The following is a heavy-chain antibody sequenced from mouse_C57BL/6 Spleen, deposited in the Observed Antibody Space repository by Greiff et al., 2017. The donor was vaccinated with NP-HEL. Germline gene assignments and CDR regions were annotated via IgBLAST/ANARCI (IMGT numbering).Heavy chain of an antibody. Sequence: VQLQQSGPELVKPGASVKIPCKASGYTFTDYNMDWVKQSHGKSLEWIGDINPNNGGTIYNQKFKGKATLTVDKSSSTAYMELRSLTSEDTAVYYCARTYDGYYLYAMDYWGQGTSVTVSS. CDR3: ARTYDGYYLYAMDY. D-gene: IGHD2-3*01. CDR2: INPNNGGT. J-gene: IGHJ4*01. CDR1: GYTFTDYN. V-gene: IGHV1-18*01.